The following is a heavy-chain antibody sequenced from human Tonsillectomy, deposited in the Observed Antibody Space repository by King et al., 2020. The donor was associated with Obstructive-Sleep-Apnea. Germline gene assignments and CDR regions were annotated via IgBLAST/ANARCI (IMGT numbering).Heavy chain of an antibody. J-gene: IGHJ6*01. D-gene: IGHD6-19*01. V-gene: IGHV1-69*12. CDR1: GGTFNNNA. Sequence: QLVQSGAEVKQPGTSVKVSCKASGGTFNNNAIRWVRQAPGKGLEWMGGIIPLVGTVNYAQKFQGRVTFSADESTGTVYMELRSLSSEDTAVYYCAKDKMEAGDYYYGTDV. CDR2: IIPLVGTV. CDR3: AKDKMEAGDYYYGTDV.